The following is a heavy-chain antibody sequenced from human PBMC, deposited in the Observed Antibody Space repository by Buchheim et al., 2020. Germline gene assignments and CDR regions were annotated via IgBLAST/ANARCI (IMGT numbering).Heavy chain of an antibody. J-gene: IGHJ4*02. D-gene: IGHD2-8*02. V-gene: IGHV4-4*02. Sequence: QVQLQESGPGLVKPSGTLSLTCAVSGASISSLHWWTWVRQPPGKELEWIGEIYHTGTTNYNPSLRSRVTMSVDKSENLFSLKLSSVTAADTAVYYCVHSNYWSVDSWGQGTL. CDR1: GASISSLHW. CDR2: IYHTGTT. CDR3: VHSNYWSVDS.